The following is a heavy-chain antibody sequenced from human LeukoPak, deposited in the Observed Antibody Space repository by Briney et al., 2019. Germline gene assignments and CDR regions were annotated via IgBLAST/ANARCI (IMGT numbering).Heavy chain of an antibody. CDR3: ARNKDNYHYYMDV. J-gene: IGHJ6*03. V-gene: IGHV3-11*01. CDR1: GFTFSDYY. Sequence: GGSLRLSCAASGFTFSDYYMSWIRQAPGKGLEWVSYISSSGGTIYYADSMKGRFTISRDNAKNSLYLQMNSLRAGDTAVYYCARNKDNYHYYMDVWGKGTTVTISS. CDR2: ISSSGGTI. D-gene: IGHD1/OR15-1a*01.